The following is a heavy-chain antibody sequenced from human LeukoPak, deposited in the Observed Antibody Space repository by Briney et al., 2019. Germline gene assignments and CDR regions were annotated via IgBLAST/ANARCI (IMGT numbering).Heavy chain of an antibody. Sequence: SETLSLTCAVSGGSISSSNWWSWVRQPPGKGLEWIGEIYHSGSTNYNPSLKSRVTISVDTSKNQFSLKLNSVTAADTAVYYCARHSSSGYNWFDPWGQGTLVTVSS. CDR3: ARHSSSGYNWFDP. CDR1: GGSISSSNW. CDR2: IYHSGST. V-gene: IGHV4-4*02. J-gene: IGHJ5*02. D-gene: IGHD6-6*01.